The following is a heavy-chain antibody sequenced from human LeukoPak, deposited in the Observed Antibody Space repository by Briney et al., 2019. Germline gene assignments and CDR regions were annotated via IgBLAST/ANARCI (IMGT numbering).Heavy chain of an antibody. CDR3: ARESSGYFY. CDR1: GFNFSSYS. CDR2: ISSSSSFR. D-gene: IGHD3-22*01. Sequence: GGSLRLSCAASGFNFSSYSMNWVRQAPGKGLEWVSSISSSSSFRYYADSVKGRFTISRDNAKNSLYLQMNSLRAEDSAVYYCARESSGYFYWGQGTLVTVSS. V-gene: IGHV3-21*01. J-gene: IGHJ4*02.